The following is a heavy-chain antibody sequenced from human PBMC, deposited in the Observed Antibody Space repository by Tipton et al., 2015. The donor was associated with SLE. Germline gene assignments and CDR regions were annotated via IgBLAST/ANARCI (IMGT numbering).Heavy chain of an antibody. Sequence: GSLRLSCAASGFTFSHYEMHWVRQAPGKGLEWVSYISNSGSTIYFADSVKGRFTISRDNAKNSLYLQMNSLRAEDTAVYYCARRFSESFDIWGQGTMVTVSS. D-gene: IGHD3-3*01. CDR3: ARRFSESFDI. CDR2: ISNSGSTI. V-gene: IGHV3-48*03. CDR1: GFTFSHYE. J-gene: IGHJ3*02.